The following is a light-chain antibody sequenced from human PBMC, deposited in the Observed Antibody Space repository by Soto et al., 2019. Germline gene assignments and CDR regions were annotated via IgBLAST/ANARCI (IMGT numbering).Light chain of an antibody. Sequence: EIVLTQSPATLSLSPGERATLSCRASQSVSSYLAWYQQKSGQAPRLLMYDASNRATGIPARFSGSGSGTDFTLTISSLEPEDFAVYYCQQRSNWPLTFGGGTKVDIK. CDR3: QQRSNWPLT. J-gene: IGKJ4*01. CDR2: DAS. CDR1: QSVSSY. V-gene: IGKV3-11*01.